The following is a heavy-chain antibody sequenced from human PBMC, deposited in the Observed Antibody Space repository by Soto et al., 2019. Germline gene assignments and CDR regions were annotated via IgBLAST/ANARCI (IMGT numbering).Heavy chain of an antibody. Sequence: GESLKISCKGSGYSFTNYWIGWVRQMPGNGLEWMGIIYPGESDTRYSPSFQGQVTISADKSISTAYLQWSSLKASDTAVYYYAGLNFDILPAYYAFDIWGQGTMVTVSS. CDR1: GYSFTNYW. V-gene: IGHV5-51*01. J-gene: IGHJ3*02. CDR3: AGLNFDILPAYYAFDI. D-gene: IGHD3-9*01. CDR2: IYPGESDT.